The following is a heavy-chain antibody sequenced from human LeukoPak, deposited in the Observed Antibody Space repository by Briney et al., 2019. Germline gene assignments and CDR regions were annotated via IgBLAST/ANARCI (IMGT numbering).Heavy chain of an antibody. V-gene: IGHV1-18*01. CDR3: ARDSGYDFN. J-gene: IGHJ4*02. CDR1: GYTFTTYG. CDR2: ISPYNDNT. D-gene: IGHD5-12*01. Sequence: ASVKVSCKASGYTFTTYGIVWLRQAPGEGIQWMGWISPYNDNTKYAQKLQGRVTMTADTSTSTAYMDLRSLRSDDTAVYYCARDSGYDFNWGQGTLVTVSS.